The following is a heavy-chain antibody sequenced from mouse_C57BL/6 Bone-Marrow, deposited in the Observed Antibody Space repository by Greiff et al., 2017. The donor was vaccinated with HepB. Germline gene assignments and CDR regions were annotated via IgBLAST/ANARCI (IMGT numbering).Heavy chain of an antibody. V-gene: IGHV10-1*01. CDR3: VRQGRSSEYFDV. CDR2: IRSKSNNYAT. CDR1: GFSFNTYA. Sequence: EVKVVESGGGLVQPKGSLKLSCAASGFSFNTYAMNWVRQAPGKGLEWVARIRSKSNNYATYYADSVKDRFTISRDDSESMLYLQMNNLKTEDTAMYYCVRQGRSSEYFDVWGTGTTVTVSS. D-gene: IGHD6-1*01. J-gene: IGHJ1*03.